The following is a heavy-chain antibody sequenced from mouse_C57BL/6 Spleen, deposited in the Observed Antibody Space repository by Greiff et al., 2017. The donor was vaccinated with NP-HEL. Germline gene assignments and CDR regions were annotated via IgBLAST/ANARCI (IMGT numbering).Heavy chain of an antibody. J-gene: IGHJ4*01. D-gene: IGHD2-3*01. Sequence: QVQLQQSGAELVKPGASVKMSCKASGYTFTSYWITWVKQRPGQGLEWIGDIYPGSGSTNYNEKFKSKATLTVDTSSSTAYMQLSSLTSEDSAVYYCASQGWLLRGAMDYWGQGTSVTVSS. CDR3: ASQGWLLRGAMDY. CDR2: IYPGSGST. CDR1: GYTFTSYW. V-gene: IGHV1-55*01.